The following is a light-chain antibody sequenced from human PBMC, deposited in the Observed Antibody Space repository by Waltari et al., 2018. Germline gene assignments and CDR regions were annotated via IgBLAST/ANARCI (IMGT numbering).Light chain of an antibody. V-gene: IGLV2-11*01. Sequence: QSALTQPRSVSGSPGQSVTISCTGTSSDVGGYNYVSWYQQHPGKAPKLMIYDVNKRPAGVHDRFLGSKCGTTASLTISGRQAEDEADFYCCSYAGSYILVFGGGTKLTVL. J-gene: IGLJ2*01. CDR2: DVN. CDR1: SSDVGGYNY. CDR3: CSYAGSYILV.